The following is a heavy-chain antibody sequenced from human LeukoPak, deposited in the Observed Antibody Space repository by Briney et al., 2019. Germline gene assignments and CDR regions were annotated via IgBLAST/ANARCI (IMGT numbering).Heavy chain of an antibody. D-gene: IGHD2-2*01. CDR2: IYYSGST. Sequence: SETLSLTCTVSGGSISSGGYYWSWIRQHPGKGLEWIGYIYYSGSTYYNPSLKSRVTISVDTSKNQFSLKLSSVTAADTAVYYCAREHPPPYCSSTSCYGDGNWFDPWGQGTLVTVSS. CDR1: GGSISSGGYY. V-gene: IGHV4-31*03. CDR3: AREHPPPYCSSTSCYGDGNWFDP. J-gene: IGHJ5*02.